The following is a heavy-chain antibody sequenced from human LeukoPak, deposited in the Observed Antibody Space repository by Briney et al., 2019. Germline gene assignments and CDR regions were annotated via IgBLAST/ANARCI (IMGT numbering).Heavy chain of an antibody. CDR3: AKDSGGGAFDI. V-gene: IGHV4-34*01. CDR2: INHSGST. D-gene: IGHD1-26*01. J-gene: IGHJ3*02. CDR1: GGSFSGYY. Sequence: PSETLSLTCAVYGGSFSGYYWSWIRQPPGKGLEWIGEINHSGSTNYNPSLKSRVTISVDTSKNQFSLRLSSVTAADTAVYYCAKDSGGGAFDIWGQGTMVTVSS.